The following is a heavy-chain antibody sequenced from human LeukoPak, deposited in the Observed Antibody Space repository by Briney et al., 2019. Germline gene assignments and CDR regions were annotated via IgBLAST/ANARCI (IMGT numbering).Heavy chain of an antibody. V-gene: IGHV4-59*12. J-gene: IGHJ4*02. Sequence: GSLRLSCAASGFPFSSYEMNWVRQPPGKGLEWIGNIYYSGSTYYNPSLKSRVTISLDTSKNQFSLKLSSVTAADTAVYYCAREVAGTPFVDYWGQGTLVTVSS. CDR3: AREVAGTPFVDY. CDR2: IYYSGST. CDR1: GFPFSSYE. D-gene: IGHD6-19*01.